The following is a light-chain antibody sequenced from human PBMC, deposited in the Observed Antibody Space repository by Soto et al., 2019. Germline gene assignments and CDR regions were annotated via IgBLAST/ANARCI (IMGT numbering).Light chain of an antibody. V-gene: IGLV2-14*01. J-gene: IGLJ2*01. CDR1: SSDIGGYDY. CDR2: DVN. CDR3: TSYASGSSHVV. Sequence: QSALTQPASVSGSPGQSITLSCTGTSSDIGGYDYVSWYQRHPGKAPKLIIYDVNNRASGVSNLLSGSKSGNTASLTISGLQAEDEADYYRTSYASGSSHVVFGGGTKLTVL.